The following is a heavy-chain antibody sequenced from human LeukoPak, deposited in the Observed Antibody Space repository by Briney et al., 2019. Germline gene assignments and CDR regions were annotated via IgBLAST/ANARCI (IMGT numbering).Heavy chain of an antibody. CDR1: GFTFSSYS. Sequence: GGSLRLFCAASGFTFSSYSMNWVRQAPGKGLGWVSYISSSSSTIYYADSVKGRFTISKDNAKNSLYLQMNSLRAEDTAVYYCAKDNSYSGSVYWGQGTLVTVSS. CDR2: ISSSSSTI. J-gene: IGHJ4*02. V-gene: IGHV3-48*04. D-gene: IGHD1-26*01. CDR3: AKDNSYSGSVY.